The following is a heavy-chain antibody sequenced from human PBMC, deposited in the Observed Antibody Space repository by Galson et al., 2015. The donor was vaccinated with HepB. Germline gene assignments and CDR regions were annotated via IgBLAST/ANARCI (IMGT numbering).Heavy chain of an antibody. Sequence: SLRLSCAVSGFTFSSYEMNWVRQAPGKGLEWVSYISSSGSTIYYADSVKGRFTISRENAKNSLYLQMNSLRAEDTAIYYCALLYSYGNYYYYYGMDVWGQGTTVTVSS. CDR1: GFTFSSYE. CDR3: ALLYSYGNYYYYYGMDV. V-gene: IGHV3-48*03. D-gene: IGHD5-18*01. CDR2: ISSSGSTI. J-gene: IGHJ6*02.